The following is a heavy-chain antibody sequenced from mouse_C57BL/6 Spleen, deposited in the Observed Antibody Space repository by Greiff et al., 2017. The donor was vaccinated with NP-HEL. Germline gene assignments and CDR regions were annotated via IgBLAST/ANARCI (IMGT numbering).Heavy chain of an antibody. CDR3: ARRGPYAMDY. J-gene: IGHJ4*01. V-gene: IGHV1-61*01. Sequence: VQLQQSGAELVRPGSSVKLSCKASGYTFTSYWMDWVKRRPGQGLEWIGNIYPSDSETHYNQKFKDKATLTVDKSSSTAYMQLSSLTSEDSAVYYCARRGPYAMDYWGQGTSVTVSS. CDR1: GYTFTSYW. CDR2: IYPSDSET.